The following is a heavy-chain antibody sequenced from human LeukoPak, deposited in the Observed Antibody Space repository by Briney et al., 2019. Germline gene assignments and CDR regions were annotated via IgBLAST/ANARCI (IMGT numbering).Heavy chain of an antibody. J-gene: IGHJ4*02. V-gene: IGHV3-7*04. CDR2: IKQGGSEK. Sequence: GGSLRLSCAASGFTFSNYWMHWVRQAPGKGLEWVANIKQGGSEKYYVDSVKGRFTISRDNAKNSLYLQMNSLRAEDTAVYFCARVDSYGFDYWGQGTLVTVSS. D-gene: IGHD5-18*01. CDR1: GFTFSNYW. CDR3: ARVDSYGFDY.